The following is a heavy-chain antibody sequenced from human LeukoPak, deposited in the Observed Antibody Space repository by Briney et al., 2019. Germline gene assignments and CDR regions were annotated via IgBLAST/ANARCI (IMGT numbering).Heavy chain of an antibody. CDR3: ARGPYYYDSSGYYTGSYYGMDV. CDR2: INPNSGGT. Sequence: GASVKVSCKASGYTFTGYYMHWVRQAPGQGLEWMGWINPNSGGTNYAQKFQGWVTMTRDTSISTAYMELSRLRSDDTAVYYCARGPYYYDSSGYYTGSYYGMDVWGQGTTVTVSS. D-gene: IGHD3-22*01. V-gene: IGHV1-2*04. J-gene: IGHJ6*02. CDR1: GYTFTGYY.